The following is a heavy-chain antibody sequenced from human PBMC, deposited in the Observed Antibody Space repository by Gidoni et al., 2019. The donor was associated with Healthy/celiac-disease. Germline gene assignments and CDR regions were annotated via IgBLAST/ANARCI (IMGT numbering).Heavy chain of an antibody. Sequence: EVQLVESGGGWVQPGVSLRPACAASGFTSRRYSMNWVSQAPGKGLEWVSYISNSSSTIYYADSVKGRFTISRDNAKNSLYLQMNSLRDEDTAVYYCAREDPSIAAADTFDYWGQGTLVTVSS. V-gene: IGHV3-48*02. CDR3: AREDPSIAAADTFDY. J-gene: IGHJ4*02. CDR1: GFTSRRYS. D-gene: IGHD6-13*01. CDR2: ISNSSSTI.